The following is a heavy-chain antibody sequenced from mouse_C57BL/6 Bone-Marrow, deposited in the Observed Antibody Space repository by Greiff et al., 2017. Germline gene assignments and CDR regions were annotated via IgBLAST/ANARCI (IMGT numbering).Heavy chain of an antibody. Sequence: QVQLQQPGPELVMPGASVKLSCKASGYTFTGYWMHWVKQRPGQGLEWIGEIDPSDSYTNYNQKFKGKSTLTVDKSSSTAYMQLSSLTSEDSAVYYCARSSWFAYWGRGQGVTVTA. J-gene: IGHJ3*01. CDR1: GYTFTGYW. V-gene: IGHV1-69*01. CDR3: ARSSWFAY. CDR2: IDPSDSYT.